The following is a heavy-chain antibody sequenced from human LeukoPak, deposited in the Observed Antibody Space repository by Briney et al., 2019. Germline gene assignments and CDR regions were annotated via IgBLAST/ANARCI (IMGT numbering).Heavy chain of an antibody. Sequence: GGSLRLSCAASGFTISSYEMNWVRQAPGKGLEWVSYISSSANNIQYADSVRGRFTMSRDNAKNSLYLQMNSLRAEDTAVYYCARFRTSWSTALDSWGQGTVVTVSS. J-gene: IGHJ4*02. CDR1: GFTISSYE. D-gene: IGHD2-2*02. CDR3: ARFRTSWSTALDS. CDR2: ISSSANNI. V-gene: IGHV3-48*03.